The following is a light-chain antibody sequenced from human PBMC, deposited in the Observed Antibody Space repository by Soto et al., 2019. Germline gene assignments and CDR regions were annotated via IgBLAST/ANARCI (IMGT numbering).Light chain of an antibody. V-gene: IGKV3-20*01. CDR2: GGS. CDR3: QQYYSSRT. J-gene: IGKJ1*01. Sequence: EIVLTQSPGTVSLSPGERATLSCRASQSVGSRWLAWYQQKPGQAPRVLIYGGSNRATGIPERFSGSGSGTDFTLTISRLEPEDFAVYYCQQYYSSRTFGQGTKVEMK. CDR1: QSVGSRW.